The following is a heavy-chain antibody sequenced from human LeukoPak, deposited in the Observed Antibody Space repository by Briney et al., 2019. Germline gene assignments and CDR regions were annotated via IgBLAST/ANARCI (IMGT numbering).Heavy chain of an antibody. J-gene: IGHJ4*02. CDR2: ISACNGNT. V-gene: IGHV1-18*01. D-gene: IGHD6-6*01. Sequence: ASVKVSCKASGYTFTSYGISWVRPAPGQGLEWMGWISACNGNTNYAQKLQGRVTMTTDTSTSTAYMELRSLRSDDTAVYYCARDYTFEYSSSLPTGYWGQGTLVTVSS. CDR3: ARDYTFEYSSSLPTGY. CDR1: GYTFTSYG.